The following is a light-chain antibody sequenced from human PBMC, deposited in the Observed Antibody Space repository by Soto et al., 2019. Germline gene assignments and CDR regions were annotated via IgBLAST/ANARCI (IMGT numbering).Light chain of an antibody. CDR2: DVN. CDR3: CSYTSSSTRI. V-gene: IGLV2-14*01. J-gene: IGLJ2*01. Sequence: QSALPQPASVSGSPGQSITISCTGTSSDVGHYNYVSWYQQYPGKAPKLMIYDVNTRPSGVSNRFSGSKSGNTASLTISGLQAEDEADYYCCSYTSSSTRIFGGGTQLTVL. CDR1: SSDVGHYNY.